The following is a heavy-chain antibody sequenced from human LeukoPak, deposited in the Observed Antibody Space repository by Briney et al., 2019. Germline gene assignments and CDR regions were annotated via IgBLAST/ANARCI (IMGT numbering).Heavy chain of an antibody. CDR1: GFTFSSYS. D-gene: IGHD3-10*01. V-gene: IGHV3-21*01. J-gene: IGHJ4*02. Sequence: GGSLRLSCVVSGFTFSSYSMNWVRQAPGKGLEWVSSISSSSSYIYYADSVKGRFTISRDNAKNSLCLQMNSLRAEDTAVYYCARDLSYGSGSYPYFFDYWGQGTLVTVS. CDR3: ARDLSYGSGSYPYFFDY. CDR2: ISSSSSYI.